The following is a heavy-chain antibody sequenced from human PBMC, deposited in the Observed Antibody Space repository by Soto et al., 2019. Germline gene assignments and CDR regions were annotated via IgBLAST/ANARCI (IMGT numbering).Heavy chain of an antibody. V-gene: IGHV5-51*01. Sequence: PGESLKISCKGYGYSFTSCWIAWVRQMPGKGLEWMGIIYPGDSETRYSPSFQGQVTISADKSISTAYLQWSSLKASDTAMYYCARLRYFDWLLMSGFDYWGQGTLVTVSS. CDR3: ARLRYFDWLLMSGFDY. CDR2: IYPGDSET. D-gene: IGHD3-9*01. J-gene: IGHJ4*02. CDR1: GYSFTSCW.